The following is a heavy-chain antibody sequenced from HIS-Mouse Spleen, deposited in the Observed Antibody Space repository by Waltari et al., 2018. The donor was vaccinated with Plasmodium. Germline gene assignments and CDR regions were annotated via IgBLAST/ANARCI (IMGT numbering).Heavy chain of an antibody. CDR2: MYSGSST. CDR3: ARGKLDRDY. D-gene: IGHD1-1*01. J-gene: IGHJ4*02. CDR1: GFTVSSNY. Sequence: EVQLVETGGGLIQPGGSLRLSCAASGFTVSSNYMSWVRQAPGKGLEWVSVMYSGSSTYDADSVKGRFTISRDNSKNTLYLQMNSRRAEDTAVYYCARGKLDRDYWGQGTLVTVSS. V-gene: IGHV3-53*02.